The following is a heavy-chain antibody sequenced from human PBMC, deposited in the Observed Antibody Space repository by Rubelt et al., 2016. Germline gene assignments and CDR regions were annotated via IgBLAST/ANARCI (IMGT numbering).Heavy chain of an antibody. D-gene: IGHD3-22*01. V-gene: IGHV4-34*01. CDR2: INHSGST. CDR3: ARYYDSSGYPDY. CDR1: GGSFSGYY. Sequence: QVQLQQWGAGLLKPSETLSLTCAVYGGSFSGYYWSWIRQPPGKGLEWIGEINHSGSTNYNPSLKSRVTISIDTSKNQFSLKLSSVTAADTAVYYCARYYDSSGYPDYWGQGTLVTVSS. J-gene: IGHJ4*02.